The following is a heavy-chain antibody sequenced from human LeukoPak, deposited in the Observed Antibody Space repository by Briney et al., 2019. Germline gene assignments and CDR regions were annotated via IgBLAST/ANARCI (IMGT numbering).Heavy chain of an antibody. CDR1: GYSFTGYW. V-gene: IGHV5-51*01. D-gene: IGHD2/OR15-2a*01. CDR2: IYPGDCDT. CDR3: SRLRWNSYFDY. J-gene: IGHJ4*02. Sequence: GESLKISCKCSGYSFTGYWIGCVREMPGEGLEWMGIIYPGDCDTRYSPSFQGQVTISADKAISTAYLQWSSLKASDTAMYYCSRLRWNSYFDYWGQGTLVTVSS.